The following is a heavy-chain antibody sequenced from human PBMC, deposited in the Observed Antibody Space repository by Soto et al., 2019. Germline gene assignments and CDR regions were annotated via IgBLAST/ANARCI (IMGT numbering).Heavy chain of an antibody. CDR2: INPSGGST. Sequence: ASVKVSCKASGYTFTSYYMHWVRQAPGQGLEWMGIINPSGGSTSYAQKLQGRVTMTTDTSTSTAYMELRSLRSDDTAVYYCARDDSSGYVGFDYWGQGTLVTVSS. CDR3: ARDDSSGYVGFDY. J-gene: IGHJ4*02. V-gene: IGHV1-46*01. D-gene: IGHD3-22*01. CDR1: GYTFTSYY.